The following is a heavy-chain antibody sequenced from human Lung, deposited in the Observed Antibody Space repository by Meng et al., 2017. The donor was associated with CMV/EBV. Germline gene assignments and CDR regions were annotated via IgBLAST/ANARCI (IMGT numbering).Heavy chain of an antibody. CDR1: GFTVSSNY. D-gene: IGHD3-3*01. J-gene: IGHJ6*02. CDR2: IYSGGST. V-gene: IGHV3-53*01. CDR3: ARAPYDFWSSYYYGMDV. Sequence: GGSXRLXXAASGFTVSSNYMSWVRQTPGKGLEWVSVIYSGGSTYYADSVKGRFTISRDNSKNTLYLQMNSLRAEDTAVYYCARAPYDFWSSYYYGMDVWGQGTXVTVAS.